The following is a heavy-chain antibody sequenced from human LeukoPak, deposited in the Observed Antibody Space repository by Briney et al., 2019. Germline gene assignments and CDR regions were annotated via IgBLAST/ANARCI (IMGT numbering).Heavy chain of an antibody. D-gene: IGHD4-23*01. CDR2: INHSGST. Sequence: KPSETLSPTCAVYGGSFSGYYWSWIRQPPGKGLEWIGEINHSGSTNYNPSLKSRVTISVDTSKNQFSLKLSSVTAADTAVYYCARGASTVVTPSPTLDYWGQGTLVTVSS. CDR1: GGSFSGYY. J-gene: IGHJ4*02. CDR3: ARGASTVVTPSPTLDY. V-gene: IGHV4-34*01.